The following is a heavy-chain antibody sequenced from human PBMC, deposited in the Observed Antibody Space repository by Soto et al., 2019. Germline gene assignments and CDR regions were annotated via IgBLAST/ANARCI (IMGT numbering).Heavy chain of an antibody. V-gene: IGHV3-33*01. CDR2: IWYDGSNK. J-gene: IGHJ4*02. CDR1: GFTFSSYG. D-gene: IGHD3-3*01. Sequence: QVQLVESGGGVVQPGRSLRLSCAASGFTFSSYGMHWVRQAPGKGLEWVAVIWYDGSNKYYADSVKGRSTISRDNSKNTLYLQMNSLRAEDTAVYYCARDSDYDSLKSFDYWGQGTLVTVSS. CDR3: ARDSDYDSLKSFDY.